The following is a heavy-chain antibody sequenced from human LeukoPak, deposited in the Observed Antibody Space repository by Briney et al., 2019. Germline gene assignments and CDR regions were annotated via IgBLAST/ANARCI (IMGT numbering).Heavy chain of an antibody. Sequence: GGSLRLSCAASGFXFSNNYMSWVRQPPGKGLEWVAVISYDGSNKYYADSVKGRFTISRDNSKNTLYLQMNSLRAEDTAVYYCAKELRGYSYGLRNNWFDPWGQGTLVTVSS. CDR3: AKELRGYSYGLRNNWFDP. V-gene: IGHV3-30*18. CDR1: GFXFSNNY. CDR2: ISYDGSNK. J-gene: IGHJ5*02. D-gene: IGHD5-18*01.